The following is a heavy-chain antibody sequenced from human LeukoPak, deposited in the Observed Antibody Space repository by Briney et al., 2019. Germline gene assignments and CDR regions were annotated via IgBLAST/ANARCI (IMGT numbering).Heavy chain of an antibody. CDR3: ARVGSGSGSYFFDY. CDR1: GYTFTGYY. D-gene: IGHD3-10*01. Sequence: GASVKVSCKASGYTFTGYYMHWVRQAPGQGLEWMGWINPNNGGTNYAQKFQGRVTMTRDTSISTAYMELSRLRSDDTAVYYCARVGSGSGSYFFDYWGQGTLVTVSS. J-gene: IGHJ4*02. V-gene: IGHV1-2*02. CDR2: INPNNGGT.